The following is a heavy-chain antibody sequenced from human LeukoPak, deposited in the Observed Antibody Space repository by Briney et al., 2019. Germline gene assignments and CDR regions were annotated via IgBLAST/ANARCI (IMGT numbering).Heavy chain of an antibody. Sequence: ASVKVSCKASGGTFSSYAISWVRRAPGQGLEWMGGIIPIFGTANYAQKFQGRVTITADESTSTAYMELSSLRSEDTAVYYCARGPDTDYYYYGMDVWGQGTTVTVSS. D-gene: IGHD5-18*01. CDR1: GGTFSSYA. V-gene: IGHV1-69*13. CDR2: IIPIFGTA. J-gene: IGHJ6*02. CDR3: ARGPDTDYYYYGMDV.